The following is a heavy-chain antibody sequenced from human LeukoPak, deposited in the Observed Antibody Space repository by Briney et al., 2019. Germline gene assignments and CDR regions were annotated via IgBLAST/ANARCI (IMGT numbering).Heavy chain of an antibody. V-gene: IGHV1-69*05. D-gene: IGHD3-10*01. CDR3: ARDRVTMVRGVSHNWFDP. Sequence: ASVKVSCKASGGTFSSYAISWVRQAPGQGLEWMGGIIPIFGTANYAQKFQGRVTITTDESTSTAYMELSSLRSEDTAVYYCARDRVTMVRGVSHNWFDPWGQGTLVTVSS. J-gene: IGHJ5*02. CDR2: IIPIFGTA. CDR1: GGTFSSYA.